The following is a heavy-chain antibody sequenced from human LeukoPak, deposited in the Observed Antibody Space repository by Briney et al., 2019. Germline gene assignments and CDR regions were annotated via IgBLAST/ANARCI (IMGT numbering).Heavy chain of an antibody. CDR3: AKDRGSGGPNWFDP. Sequence: GGSLRLSCAASGFTFSNYEMNWVRQAPGKGLEWVSYISSSGSYIHYADSVKGRFTISRDNSKNTLYLQMNSLRAEDTAVYYCAKDRGSGGPNWFDPWGQGTLVTVSS. J-gene: IGHJ5*02. V-gene: IGHV3-21*04. CDR1: GFTFSNYE. CDR2: ISSSGSYI. D-gene: IGHD3-10*01.